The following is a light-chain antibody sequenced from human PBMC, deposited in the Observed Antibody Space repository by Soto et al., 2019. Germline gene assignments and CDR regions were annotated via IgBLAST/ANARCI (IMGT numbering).Light chain of an antibody. V-gene: IGLV2-14*01. CDR1: NSDVGGYNY. Sequence: QSALTQPASVSGSPGQSITISCTGTNSDVGGYNYVCWYQQQPGKAPKLIIYDVSNRPSGVSNRFSGSRSGNTASLTISGLQTEDDAYYFCSSDSSSNTVAFGGGTQLTVL. CDR3: SSDSSSNTVA. CDR2: DVS. J-gene: IGLJ2*01.